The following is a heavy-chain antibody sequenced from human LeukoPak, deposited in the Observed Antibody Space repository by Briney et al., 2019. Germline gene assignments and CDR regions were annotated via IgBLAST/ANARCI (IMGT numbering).Heavy chain of an antibody. Sequence: ASVKVSCKASGYTFSSYDINWVRQAPGQGLEWMGWMNPDSSHTGSAQNFQGRLTMTGNTSMVTAYLELSSLTSEDTAVYYCTAGWDYWGQGTLVIVSS. J-gene: IGHJ4*02. CDR2: MNPDSSHT. V-gene: IGHV1-8*01. CDR3: TAGWDY. CDR1: GYTFSSYD.